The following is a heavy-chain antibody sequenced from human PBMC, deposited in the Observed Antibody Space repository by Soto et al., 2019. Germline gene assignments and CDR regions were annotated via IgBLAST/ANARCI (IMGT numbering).Heavy chain of an antibody. CDR1: GYSFTRYW. J-gene: IGHJ4*02. V-gene: IGHV5-51*01. Sequence: ESLTISCTFAGYSFTRYWIGWVRQMPGKGLEWMGIIYPGDSDTRYSPSFQGQVTISADKSISTAYLQWSSLKASDTAMYYCARRVSSSSGAFDYWGQGTLVTVSS. D-gene: IGHD6-6*01. CDR2: IYPGDSDT. CDR3: ARRVSSSSGAFDY.